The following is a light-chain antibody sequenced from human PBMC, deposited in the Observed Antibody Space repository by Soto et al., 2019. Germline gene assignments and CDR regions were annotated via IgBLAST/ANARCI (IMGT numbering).Light chain of an antibody. Sequence: QSVLTQPPSVSGAPGQRVTISCTGSSSNIGANYDVHWYQQRPGTAPKLLIFGNNNRPSGVPDRFSGSKSGTSASLAITGLQAEDEGDYYCCSYAGSVVFGGGTKVTVL. V-gene: IGLV1-40*01. CDR3: CSYAGSVV. CDR1: SSNIGANYD. J-gene: IGLJ2*01. CDR2: GNN.